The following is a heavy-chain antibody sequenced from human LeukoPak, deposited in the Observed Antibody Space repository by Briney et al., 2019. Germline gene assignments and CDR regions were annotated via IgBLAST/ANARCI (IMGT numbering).Heavy chain of an antibody. CDR2: ISAYNGNT. D-gene: IGHD2-15*01. CDR1: GYTFTSYG. J-gene: IGHJ4*02. V-gene: IGHV1-18*01. CDR3: ARDVYCSGGSCYPGGYFDY. Sequence: ASVKVSCKASGYTFTSYGFSWVRQAPGQGLQWMGWISAYNGNTNYAQKLQGRVTMTRDTITSTIYMELSSLRSEDTAVYYCARDVYCSGGSCYPGGYFDYWGQGTLVTVSS.